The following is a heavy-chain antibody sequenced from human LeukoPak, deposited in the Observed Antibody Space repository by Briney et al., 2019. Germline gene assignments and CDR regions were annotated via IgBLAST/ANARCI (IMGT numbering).Heavy chain of an antibody. V-gene: IGHV6-1*01. J-gene: IGHJ4*02. CDR2: TYFRSKWYY. D-gene: IGHD1-26*01. CDR3: ARDPVGGSTIFDS. Sequence: SQTLSLTCAISGDSFSSDSAAWNWIRQSPSRGLEWLARTYFRSKWYYDYALAVKGRITINPDTSKNQFSLQLNSVTPEDTAVYFCARDPVGGSTIFDSWGQGTLVTVSS. CDR1: GDSFSSDSAA.